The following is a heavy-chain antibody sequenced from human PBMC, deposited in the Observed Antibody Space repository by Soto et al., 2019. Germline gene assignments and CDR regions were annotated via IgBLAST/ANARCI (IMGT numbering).Heavy chain of an antibody. Sequence: EVQLLESGGGLVKPGGSLRLSCAASGFIFSSYTMNWVRQAPGKGLEWVSSISSGSRSIHYADSVKGRFTISRDNVKNSLYPKMPRLRAEDTAVYDCAMTLSYYYDSSAPRFDHWGQGNLVTVSS. D-gene: IGHD3-22*01. CDR3: AMTLSYYYDSSAPRFDH. CDR2: ISSGSRSI. J-gene: IGHJ5*02. V-gene: IGHV3-21*01. CDR1: GFIFSSYT.